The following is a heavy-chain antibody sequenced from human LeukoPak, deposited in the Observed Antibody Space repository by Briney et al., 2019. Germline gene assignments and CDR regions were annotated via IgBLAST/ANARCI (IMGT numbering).Heavy chain of an antibody. Sequence: SQTLSLTCAICGDSVSSNSAAWNWVRQSPSRGLEWLGRTYYRSKWYHDYALSVKSRITINPDTSKNQFSLQLNSVTPEDTAVYYCASGAHYYDLTWGQGTLVTVSS. J-gene: IGHJ5*02. CDR1: GDSVSSNSAA. CDR2: TYYRSKWYH. V-gene: IGHV6-1*01. D-gene: IGHD3-22*01. CDR3: ASGAHYYDLT.